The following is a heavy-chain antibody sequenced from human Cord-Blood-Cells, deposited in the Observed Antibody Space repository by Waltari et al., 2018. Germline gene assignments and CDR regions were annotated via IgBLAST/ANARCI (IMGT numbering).Heavy chain of an antibody. Sequence: QLQLQESGPGLVKPSETLSLTCTVSGGSISSSSYYWGWIRQPPGKGLEWIGSIYYSGSTYYNPSLKSRVTISVDTSKNQFSLKLSSVTAADTAVYYCARHVGSGGVTRTYNWFDPWGQGTLVTVSS. V-gene: IGHV4-39*07. CDR3: ARHVGSGGVTRTYNWFDP. CDR1: GGSISSSSYY. D-gene: IGHD3-16*01. J-gene: IGHJ5*02. CDR2: IYYSGST.